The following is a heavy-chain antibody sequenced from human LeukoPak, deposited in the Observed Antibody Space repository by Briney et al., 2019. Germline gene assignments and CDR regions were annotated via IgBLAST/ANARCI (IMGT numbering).Heavy chain of an antibody. CDR3: ARDNRYGDYVFFS. V-gene: IGHV1-2*02. Sequence: ASVKVPCKASGYTFTGYYMHWVRQAPGQGLEWMGWINPNSGGTNYAQKFQGRVTMTRDTSISTAYMELSRLRSDDTAVYYCARDNRYGDYVFFSWGQGTLVTVSS. CDR1: GYTFTGYY. J-gene: IGHJ4*02. D-gene: IGHD4-17*01. CDR2: INPNSGGT.